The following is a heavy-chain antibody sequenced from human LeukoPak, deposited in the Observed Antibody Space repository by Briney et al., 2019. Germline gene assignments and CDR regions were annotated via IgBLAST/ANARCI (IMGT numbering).Heavy chain of an antibody. CDR1: GFTFRSYG. CDR2: IYSGGST. J-gene: IGHJ4*02. CDR3: ARVNEGAFDY. V-gene: IGHV3-66*02. D-gene: IGHD1-26*01. Sequence: QPGGSLRLSCAASGFTFRSYGMSWVRQAPGKGLEWVSVIYSGGSTYYADSVKGRFTISRDNSKNTLYLQMNSLRAEDTAVYYCARVNEGAFDYWGQGTLVTVSS.